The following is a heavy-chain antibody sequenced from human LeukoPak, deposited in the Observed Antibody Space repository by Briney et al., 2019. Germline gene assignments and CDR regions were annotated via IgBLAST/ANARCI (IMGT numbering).Heavy chain of an antibody. CDR3: ARGTYYYYYYYMDV. CDR2: INPNSGGT. CDR1: GYTFTGYY. Sequence: ASVKVSCKASGYTFTGYYMHWVRQAPGQGLEWMGWINPNSGGTNYAQEFQGRVTMTRDTSISTAYMELSRLRSDDTAVYYCARGTYYYYYYYMDVWGKGTTVTVSS. V-gene: IGHV1-2*02. J-gene: IGHJ6*03.